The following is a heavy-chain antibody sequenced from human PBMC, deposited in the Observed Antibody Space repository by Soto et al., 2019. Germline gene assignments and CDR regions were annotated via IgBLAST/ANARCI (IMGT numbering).Heavy chain of an antibody. V-gene: IGHV1-69*02. CDR2: IIPIFDIT. Sequence: QVQLVQSGTEVKKPGSSVTVSCKASGGPYGKYSISWVRQAPGQGLEWMGRIIPIFDITNYAQKFQGRVTFTADKSTSTVYMDLSSLRSDDTAVYYWARSLLGDYYDSDGLDNWGQGTLVTVSS. CDR3: ARSLLGDYYDSDGLDN. D-gene: IGHD3-22*01. J-gene: IGHJ4*02. CDR1: GGPYGKYS.